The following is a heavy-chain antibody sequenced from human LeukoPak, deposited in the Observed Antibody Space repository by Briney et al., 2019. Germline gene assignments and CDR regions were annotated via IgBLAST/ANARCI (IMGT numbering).Heavy chain of an antibody. CDR2: IYYSGST. Sequence: PSETLSLTCAVSGGSLSSYYWSWIRQPPGKGLEWIGYIYYSGSTNYNPSPKSRITISVDTSKNQVSLKLSSVTAADTAVYYCARLRGNYFPDYWGQGTLVTVSS. V-gene: IGHV4-59*01. CDR1: GGSLSSYY. D-gene: IGHD4-11*01. J-gene: IGHJ4*02. CDR3: ARLRGNYFPDY.